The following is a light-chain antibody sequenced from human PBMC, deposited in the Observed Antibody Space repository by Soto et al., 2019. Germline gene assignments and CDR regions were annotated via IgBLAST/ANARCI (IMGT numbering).Light chain of an antibody. CDR2: GAS. Sequence: EIVMTQSPATLSVSPGERATLSCRASQSVSSNLAWYQQKPGQAPRLLIYGASTRATGIPARFSGSGSVTEFTLTISSLQSEDFAVYYCQQYNNWGGTFGQGTKLELK. V-gene: IGKV3-15*01. J-gene: IGKJ2*02. CDR3: QQYNNWGGT. CDR1: QSVSSN.